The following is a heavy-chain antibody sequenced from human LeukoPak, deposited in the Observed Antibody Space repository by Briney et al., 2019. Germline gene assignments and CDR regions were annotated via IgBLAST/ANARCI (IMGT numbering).Heavy chain of an antibody. CDR2: MSPNSGNT. Sequence: ASVKVSCKASGYTFSSYDINWVRQTTGQGLEWMGWMSPNSGNTGYAQKFQGRVTMTRNASISTAYMELSSLRSEDTAVYYCARNSYYYIHWGQGTLVTVSS. V-gene: IGHV1-8*01. D-gene: IGHD2/OR15-2a*01. CDR3: ARNSYYYIH. CDR1: GYTFSSYD. J-gene: IGHJ4*02.